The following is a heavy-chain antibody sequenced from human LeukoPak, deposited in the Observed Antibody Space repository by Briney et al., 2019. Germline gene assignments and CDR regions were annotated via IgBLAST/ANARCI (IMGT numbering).Heavy chain of an antibody. CDR1: GFTFSSYA. D-gene: IGHD3-22*01. Sequence: GGSLRLSCAASGFTFSSYAMHWVRQAPGKGLEYVSAISSNGGSTYYANSVKGRFTISRDNSKNTLYLQMGSLRAEDMAVCYCARELDYYDSSGYYYLPDAFDIWGQGTMVTVSS. CDR2: ISSNGGST. J-gene: IGHJ3*02. CDR3: ARELDYYDSSGYYYLPDAFDI. V-gene: IGHV3-64*01.